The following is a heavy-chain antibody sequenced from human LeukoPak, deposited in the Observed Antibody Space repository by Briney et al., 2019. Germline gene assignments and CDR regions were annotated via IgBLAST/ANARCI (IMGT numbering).Heavy chain of an antibody. Sequence: ASVKVSCKASGYTFTGYYIHWVRQAPGQGLEWMGWINPNSGGTNYAQKFQGRVTMTRDTSISTAYMELSRLRSDDTALYYCMKLPTMIIVIDTDFEYWGQGAQVTVSS. D-gene: IGHD2-21*01. CDR1: GYTFTGYY. V-gene: IGHV1-2*02. CDR3: MKLPTMIIVIDTDFEY. J-gene: IGHJ4*02. CDR2: INPNSGGT.